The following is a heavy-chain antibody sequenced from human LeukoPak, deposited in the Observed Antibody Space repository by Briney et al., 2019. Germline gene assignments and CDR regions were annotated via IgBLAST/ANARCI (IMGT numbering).Heavy chain of an antibody. CDR2: ISGSGGST. J-gene: IGHJ4*02. V-gene: IGHV3-23*01. CDR1: GFTFSSYA. D-gene: IGHD5-18*01. CDR3: ATSRRDGYGYRALELPPSPVD. Sequence: GGSLRLSCAASGFTFSSYAMSWVRQAPGKGLEWVSIISGSGGSTYYADSVKGRFTISRDNAKNSLYLQMINLRAEDTAVYYCATSRRDGYGYRALELPPSPVDWGQGTLVTVSS.